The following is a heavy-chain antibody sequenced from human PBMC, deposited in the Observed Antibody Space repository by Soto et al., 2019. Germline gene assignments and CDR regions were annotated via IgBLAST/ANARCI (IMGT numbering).Heavy chain of an antibody. CDR1: GFTFSSYA. J-gene: IGHJ6*04. Sequence: EVQLLESGGGLVQPGGSLRLSCAASGFTFSSYAMSWVRQAPGKGLEWVSAISGSGGSTYYADSVKGRFTISRDNSKNTLYLQMNSLRAEDTALYYCAKDRFLEFGPMDVWGKGTTVTVSS. D-gene: IGHD3-3*01. CDR2: ISGSGGST. V-gene: IGHV3-23*01. CDR3: AKDRFLEFGPMDV.